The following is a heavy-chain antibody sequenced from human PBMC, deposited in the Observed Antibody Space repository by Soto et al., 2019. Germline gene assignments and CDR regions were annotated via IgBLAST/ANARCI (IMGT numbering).Heavy chain of an antibody. D-gene: IGHD5-18*01. Sequence: GGSLRLSCAASGFTFSNAWMNWVRQAPGKGLEWVGRIKSKTNGGTTDYAAPVKGRFTISRVDSKNTLYLQMNSLKTEDTAVYYCTAEYSYGAIDYWGQGTLVTVSS. J-gene: IGHJ4*02. V-gene: IGHV3-15*07. CDR1: GFTFSNAW. CDR2: IKSKTNGGTT. CDR3: TAEYSYGAIDY.